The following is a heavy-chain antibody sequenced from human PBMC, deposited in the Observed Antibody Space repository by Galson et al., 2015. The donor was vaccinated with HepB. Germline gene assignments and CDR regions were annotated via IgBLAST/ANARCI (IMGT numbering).Heavy chain of an antibody. D-gene: IGHD6-13*01. Sequence: SLRLSCAASGFTFSSYGMHWVRQAPGKGLEWVAVISYDGSDKYYADSVKGRVTISRDNSKNTLYLQMSSLRTEDTAVYYCAKDLVLAAGIDSYFYGMDVWGQGTTVTVTS. V-gene: IGHV3-30*18. CDR1: GFTFSSYG. CDR2: ISYDGSDK. CDR3: AKDLVLAAGIDSYFYGMDV. J-gene: IGHJ6*02.